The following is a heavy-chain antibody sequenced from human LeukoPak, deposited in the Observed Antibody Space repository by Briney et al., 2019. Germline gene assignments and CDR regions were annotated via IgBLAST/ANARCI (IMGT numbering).Heavy chain of an antibody. CDR3: VRLQAVTGNFDY. J-gene: IGHJ4*02. CDR2: INYSGDT. CDR1: GGSISSSSYY. D-gene: IGHD1-20*01. V-gene: IGHV4-39*07. Sequence: SQTLSLTCTVSGGSISSSSYYWGWIRQPPGKGLEWIETINYSGDTYYNPSLKSRVTISVDSSKNQFSLKLSSVTAADTAVYYCVRLQAVTGNFDYWGQGALVTVSS.